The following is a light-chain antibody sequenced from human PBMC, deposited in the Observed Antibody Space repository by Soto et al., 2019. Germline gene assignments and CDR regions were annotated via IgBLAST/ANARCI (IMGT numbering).Light chain of an antibody. CDR1: QSFSVNY. CDR3: QYYGTSPA. Sequence: EIVLTQSPDTLSLSPGERATLSCRASQSFSVNYFAWFQQKPGQAPRLLIYGASNRATGIPHRFSGSGSGTDFTLTISRLEPEDFAMYHCQYYGTSPAFGQGTKVDNK. V-gene: IGKV3-20*01. CDR2: GAS. J-gene: IGKJ1*01.